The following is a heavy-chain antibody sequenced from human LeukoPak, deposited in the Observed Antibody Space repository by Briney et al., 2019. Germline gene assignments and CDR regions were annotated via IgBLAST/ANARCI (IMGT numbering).Heavy chain of an antibody. V-gene: IGHV3-20*04. D-gene: IGHD3-22*01. CDR3: ARGGEHYESSGYYADY. J-gene: IGHJ4*02. Sequence: GGSLRLSCVASGFTFSGFGMTWVRQAPGKGLEGVSGVNWSGARTGYADSVKGRFTISRDNAKNTLYLQMNSVRAEDTALYYCARGGEHYESSGYYADYWGQGTLVTVSS. CDR1: GFTFSGFG. CDR2: VNWSGART.